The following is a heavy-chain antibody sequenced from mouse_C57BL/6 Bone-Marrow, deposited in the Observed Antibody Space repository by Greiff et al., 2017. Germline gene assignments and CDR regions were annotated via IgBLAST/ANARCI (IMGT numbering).Heavy chain of an antibody. CDR3: ASRWLPPYYAMDY. J-gene: IGHJ4*01. CDR1: GYSFTDYN. V-gene: IGHV1-39*01. D-gene: IGHD2-3*01. Sequence: EVQLQPSGPELVKPGASVKISCKASGYSFTDYNMNWVKQSNGKSLEWIGVINPNYGTTSYNQKFKGKATLTVDQSSSTAYMQLNSLTAEYSAVYYCASRWLPPYYAMDYWGQGTSVTVSS. CDR2: INPNYGTT.